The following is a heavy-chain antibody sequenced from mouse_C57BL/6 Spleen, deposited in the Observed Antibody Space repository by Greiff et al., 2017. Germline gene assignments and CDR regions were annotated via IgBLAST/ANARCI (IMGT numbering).Heavy chain of an antibody. CDR2: IYPSDGDT. CDR1: GYAFSSSW. CDR3: AIDTYDYDRYAMGC. J-gene: IGHJ4*01. D-gene: IGHD2-4*01. V-gene: IGHV1-74*01. Sequence: VQLQQSGPELVKPGATVKVSCKASGYAFSSSWMNWVKQRPGKGLEWIGRIYPSDGDTNYNEKFKGKATLTVDKSSSTAYMHLSSLTSEDSAVYYCAIDTYDYDRYAMGCWGQGTSVTFS.